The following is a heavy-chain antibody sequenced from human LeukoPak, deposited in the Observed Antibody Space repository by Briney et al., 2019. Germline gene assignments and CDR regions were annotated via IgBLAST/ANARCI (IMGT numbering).Heavy chain of an antibody. Sequence: ASVKVSCKASGGSFSNYTISWLRQTPGQGLEWMGGIIPIFGTANYAQNFQGRVTITADKFTSTAYMELSSLRSEDTAVYYCARLMGGYDSSGYFEYYYYYMDVWGKGTTVTVSS. J-gene: IGHJ6*03. CDR3: ARLMGGYDSSGYFEYYYYYMDV. D-gene: IGHD3-22*01. V-gene: IGHV1-69*06. CDR2: IIPIFGTA. CDR1: GGSFSNYT.